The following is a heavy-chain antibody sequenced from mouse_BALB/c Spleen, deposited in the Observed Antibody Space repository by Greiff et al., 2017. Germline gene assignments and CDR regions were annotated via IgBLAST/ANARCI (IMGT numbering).Heavy chain of an antibody. D-gene: IGHD2-4*01. CDR3: TRGITTGNYAMDY. J-gene: IGHJ4*01. V-gene: IGHV1-5*01. CDR2: IYPGNSDT. CDR1: GYAFSSYW. Sequence: EVQLQQSGAELVRPGSSVKISCKASGYAFSSYWMNWVKQRPGQGLEWIGAIYPGNSDTSYNQKFKGKAKLTAVTSASTAYMELSSLTNEDSAVYYCTRGITTGNYAMDYWGQGTSVTVSS.